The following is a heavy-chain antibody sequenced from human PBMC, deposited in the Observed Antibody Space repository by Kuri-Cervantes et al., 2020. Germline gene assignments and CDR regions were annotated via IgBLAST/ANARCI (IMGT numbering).Heavy chain of an antibody. V-gene: IGHV1-69*13. J-gene: IGHJ3*02. CDR2: IIPIFGTA. Sequence: SVKVSCKASGYTFTGYYIHWVRQAPGQGLEWMGGIIPIFGTANYAQKFQGRVTITADESTSTAYMELSSLRSEDTAVYYCARVPDIVVVPAAMYDAFDIWGQGTMVTVSS. D-gene: IGHD2-2*01. CDR1: GYTFTGYY. CDR3: ARVPDIVVVPAAMYDAFDI.